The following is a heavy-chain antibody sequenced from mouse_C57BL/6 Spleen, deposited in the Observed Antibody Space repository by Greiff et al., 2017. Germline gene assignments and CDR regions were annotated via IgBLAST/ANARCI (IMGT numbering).Heavy chain of an antibody. CDR3: ARLHYYGSSTDY. CDR1: GYTFTSYW. V-gene: IGHV1-64*01. CDR2: IHPNSGST. Sequence: QVQLQQPGAELVKPGASVKLSCKASGYTFTSYWMHWVKQRPGQGLEWIGMIHPNSGSTNYNEKFKSKATLTVDKSSSTAYMQLSSLTSEDSAVYYCARLHYYGSSTDYWGQGTTLTVSS. D-gene: IGHD1-1*01. J-gene: IGHJ2*01.